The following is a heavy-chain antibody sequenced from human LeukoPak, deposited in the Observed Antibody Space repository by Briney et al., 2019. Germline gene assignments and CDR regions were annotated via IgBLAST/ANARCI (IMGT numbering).Heavy chain of an antibody. CDR3: ARGGSYCSSTSCPHNGLDFDY. D-gene: IGHD2-2*01. CDR1: GYTFTSYY. Sequence: ASVKVSCKASGYTFTSYYMHWVRQVPGQGLEWMGIINPSGGSTSYAQKFQGRVTMTRDMSTSTVYMELSSLRSEDTAVYYCARGGSYCSSTSCPHNGLDFDYWGQGTLVTVSS. V-gene: IGHV1-46*01. J-gene: IGHJ4*02. CDR2: INPSGGST.